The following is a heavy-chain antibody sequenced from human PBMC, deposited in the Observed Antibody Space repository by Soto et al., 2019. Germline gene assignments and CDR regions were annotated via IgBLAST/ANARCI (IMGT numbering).Heavy chain of an antibody. J-gene: IGHJ4*02. CDR3: AREHGSWGPGVLDY. V-gene: IGHV1-69*13. CDR2: IIPIFGTA. D-gene: IGHD1-26*01. CDR1: GGTFSSYA. Sequence: SVKVSCKASGGTFSSYAISWVRQAPGQGLEWMGGIIPIFGTANYAQKFQGRVTITADESTSTAYMELSSLRSEDTAAYYCAREHGSWGPGVLDYWGQGTLVTVSS.